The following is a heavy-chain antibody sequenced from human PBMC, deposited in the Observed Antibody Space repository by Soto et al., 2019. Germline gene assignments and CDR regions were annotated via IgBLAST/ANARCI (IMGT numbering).Heavy chain of an antibody. V-gene: IGHV4-59*01. CDR3: ARSGSSGWLFDY. J-gene: IGHJ4*02. CDR1: GGSISSYY. Sequence: SETLSLTCTVSGGSISSYYWSWIRQPPGKGLEWIGYIYYSGSTNYNPSLKSRVTISVDTSKNQFSLKLSSVTAADTAVYYCARSGSSGWLFDYWGQGTLVTVSS. D-gene: IGHD6-19*01. CDR2: IYYSGST.